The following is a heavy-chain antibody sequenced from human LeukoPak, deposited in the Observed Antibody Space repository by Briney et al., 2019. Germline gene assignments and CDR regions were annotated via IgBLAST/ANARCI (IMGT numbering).Heavy chain of an antibody. D-gene: IGHD3-22*01. Sequence: PSQTLSLTCTVSGGSISSGGYYWNWIRQYPEKGLEWIGYMYDSGTTHYNPSLKSRVTISVDTSKNQFSLKLSSVTAADTAVYYCARVPAMIVVVITTGDAFNIWAKGQWSPSLQ. V-gene: IGHV4-31*03. CDR2: MYDSGTT. CDR3: ARVPAMIVVVITTGDAFNI. CDR1: GGSISSGGYY. J-gene: IGHJ3*02.